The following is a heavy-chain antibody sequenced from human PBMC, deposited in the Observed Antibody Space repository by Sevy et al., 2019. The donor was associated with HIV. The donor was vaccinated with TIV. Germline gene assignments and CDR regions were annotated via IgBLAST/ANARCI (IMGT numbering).Heavy chain of an antibody. J-gene: IGHJ3*02. CDR1: GYSFTSYW. Sequence: GESLKISCKGSGYSFTSYWIGWVRQMPGKGLEWMGIIYPGDSDTRYSPSFQGQVTISADESISTAYLQWSSLKASDTAMYYCVVSKGDCSGGSCYSGDAFDIWGQGTMVTVSS. V-gene: IGHV5-51*01. D-gene: IGHD2-15*01. CDR2: IYPGDSDT. CDR3: VVSKGDCSGGSCYSGDAFDI.